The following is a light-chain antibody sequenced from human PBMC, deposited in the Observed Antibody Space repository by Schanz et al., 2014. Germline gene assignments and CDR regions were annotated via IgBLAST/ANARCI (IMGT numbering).Light chain of an antibody. J-gene: IGKJ1*01. V-gene: IGKV1-5*03. CDR1: QSMSRW. CDR2: KAS. CDR3: QQYYNYPRT. Sequence: DIQMTQSPSTLSASVGDRVTITCRARQSMSRWLAWYQQKPGKAPKLLIYKASSLESGVPPRFSGSESGTEFTLTISSLQPDDFATYFCQQYYNYPRTFGQGTKVEIK.